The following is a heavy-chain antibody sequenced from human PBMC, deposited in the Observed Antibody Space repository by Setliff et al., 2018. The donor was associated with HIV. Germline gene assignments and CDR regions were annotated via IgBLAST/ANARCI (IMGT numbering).Heavy chain of an antibody. Sequence: ASVKASCKASGYTFTNYAMNWLRQAPGQGLEWMGWIDTNTGNPTYAQGFTGRFVFSLDTSVSTAFLQISTLKAEDTAVYYCARLSPYGDYAGGVGYWGQGTLVT. CDR3: ARLSPYGDYAGGVGY. CDR2: IDTNTGNP. CDR1: GYTFTNYA. J-gene: IGHJ4*02. D-gene: IGHD4-17*01. V-gene: IGHV7-4-1*02.